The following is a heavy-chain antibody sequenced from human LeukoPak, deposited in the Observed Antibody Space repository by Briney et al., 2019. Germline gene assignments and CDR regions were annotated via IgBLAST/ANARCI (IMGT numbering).Heavy chain of an antibody. V-gene: IGHV3-64*01. CDR3: ARGWDYGDYLYYFDY. CDR1: GFTFSSYG. J-gene: IGHJ4*02. D-gene: IGHD4-17*01. Sequence: GGTLRLSCAASGFTFSSYGMHWVRQAPGKGLEYVSAISSNGGSTYYANSVKGRFTISRDNSKNTLYLQMGSLRAEDMAVYYCARGWDYGDYLYYFDYWGQGTLVTVSS. CDR2: ISSNGGST.